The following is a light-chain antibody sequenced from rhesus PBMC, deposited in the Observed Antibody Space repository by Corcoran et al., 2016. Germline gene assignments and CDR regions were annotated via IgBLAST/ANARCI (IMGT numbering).Light chain of an antibody. J-gene: IGKJ4*01. CDR1: QSVGSS. V-gene: IGKV3-53*01. Sequence: QVILTQSPATLSLSPGERATLSCRASQSVGSSLAWYQQKPGQAPRLLIYGASSRATGIPDRFSGSGSGTEFTLTISSLEPEDFAVYYCQKYSSSPPLTFGGGTKVEIK. CDR2: GAS. CDR3: QKYSSSPPLT.